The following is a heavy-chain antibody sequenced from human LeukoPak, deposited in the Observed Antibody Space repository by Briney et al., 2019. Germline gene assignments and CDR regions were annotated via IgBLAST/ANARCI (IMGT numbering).Heavy chain of an antibody. CDR1: GYSFSMYW. CDR2: IDPGDSEI. CDR3: ARTIAAAGNGWFDP. J-gene: IGHJ5*02. Sequence: GEPLKISCQGLGYSFSMYWIGWVRHMPGKGLEWMGVIDPGDSEITYSPSFQGQVTISADKSISTAYLQWSSLKASDTAMYYCARTIAAAGNGWFDPWGQGTLVTVSS. V-gene: IGHV5-51*01. D-gene: IGHD6-13*01.